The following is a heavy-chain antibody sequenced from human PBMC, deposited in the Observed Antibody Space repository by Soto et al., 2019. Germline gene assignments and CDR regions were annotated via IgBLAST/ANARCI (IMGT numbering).Heavy chain of an antibody. CDR2: TYPGDSDT. Sequence: PRESLKISCKGSGYRFTNYWIGWVRQMPGKGLEWMGITYPGDSDTRYSPSFQGQVTISADKSISTAYLQWSSLKASDTAMYYCARLALYDFWSGSYYGMDVWGQGTTVTVS. CDR1: GYRFTNYW. D-gene: IGHD3-3*01. V-gene: IGHV5-51*01. CDR3: ARLALYDFWSGSYYGMDV. J-gene: IGHJ6*02.